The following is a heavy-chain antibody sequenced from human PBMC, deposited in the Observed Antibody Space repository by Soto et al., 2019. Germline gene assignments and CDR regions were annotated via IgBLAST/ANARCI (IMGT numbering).Heavy chain of an antibody. CDR3: ARDSRSGYYLDY. CDR2: SYHSGGT. D-gene: IGHD3-22*01. J-gene: IGHJ4*02. V-gene: IGHV4-30-2*01. Sequence: VSSLVHYWKWVRQPPGKGLEWIGYSYHSGGTDYTPSLKSRVTITVDSSNNQFSLKLNSVTAADTAVYYCARDSRSGYYLDYWGQGTLVT. CDR1: VSSLVHY.